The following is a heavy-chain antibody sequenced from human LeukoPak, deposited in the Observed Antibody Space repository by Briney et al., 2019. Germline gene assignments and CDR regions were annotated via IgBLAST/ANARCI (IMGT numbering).Heavy chain of an antibody. J-gene: IGHJ5*02. Sequence: SEALSLTCAVYGGSFSGYNWSWIRQPPGKGLEWIGEINHSGSTNYNPSLKSRVTISVDTSKNQFSLKLSSVTAADTAVYYCAKGPGGSYYSRWFDPWGQGTLVTVSP. CDR3: AKGPGGSYYSRWFDP. CDR1: GGSFSGYN. CDR2: INHSGST. D-gene: IGHD1-26*01. V-gene: IGHV4-34*01.